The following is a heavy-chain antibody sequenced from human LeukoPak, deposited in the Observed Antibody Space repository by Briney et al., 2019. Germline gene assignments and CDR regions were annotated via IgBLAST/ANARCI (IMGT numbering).Heavy chain of an antibody. V-gene: IGHV3-64*01. CDR1: GIIFSNYA. CDR3: ARGRQGAKTRYFDL. Sequence: TGGSLRLSCAASGIIFSNYAMHWVRQGPGKGLECISTISSDGGSTYYANSVKGRFTISRGNSKNTLYLQMGSLRAEDMAVYYCARGRQGAKTRYFDLWGRGTRVTVSS. J-gene: IGHJ2*01. CDR2: ISSDGGST. D-gene: IGHD1-26*01.